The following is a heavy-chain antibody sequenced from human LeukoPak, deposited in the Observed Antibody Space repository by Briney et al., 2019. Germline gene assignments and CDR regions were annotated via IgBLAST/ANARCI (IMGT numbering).Heavy chain of an antibody. D-gene: IGHD1-14*01. CDR2: ISSSSSTI. CDR1: GFTFSSYS. V-gene: IGHV3-48*01. CDR3: ATDNRCLDY. J-gene: IGHJ4*02. Sequence: PGGSLRLSCAASGFTFSSYSMNWVRQAPGKGLEWVSYISSSSSTIYYADSVKGRFTISRDNAKNSLYLQMNSLRAEDTAVYYCATDNRCLDYWGQGTLVTVSS.